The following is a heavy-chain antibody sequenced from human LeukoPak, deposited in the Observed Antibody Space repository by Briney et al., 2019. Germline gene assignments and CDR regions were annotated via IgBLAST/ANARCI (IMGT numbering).Heavy chain of an antibody. CDR3: ARDNYAGANWFDP. V-gene: IGHV1-69*05. J-gene: IGHJ5*02. D-gene: IGHD1-7*01. Sequence: ASVKVSCKASGGTFSSYAISWVRQAPGQGLEWMGGIIPIFGTANYAQKFQGRVTITTDESTSTAYMELSCLRSEDTAVYYCARDNYAGANWFDPWGQGTLVTVSS. CDR2: IIPIFGTA. CDR1: GGTFSSYA.